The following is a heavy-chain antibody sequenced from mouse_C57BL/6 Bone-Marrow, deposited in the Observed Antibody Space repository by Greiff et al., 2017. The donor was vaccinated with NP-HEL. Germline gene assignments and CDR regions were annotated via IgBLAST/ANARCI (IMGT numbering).Heavy chain of an antibody. Sequence: DVMLVESGGGLVKPGGSLKLSCAASGFTFSDYGMHWVRQAPEKGLEWVAYISSGSSTIYYADTVKGRFTISRDNAKNTLFLQMTSLRSEDTAMYYCAKTAQAAYWGQGTLVTVSA. D-gene: IGHD3-2*02. CDR2: ISSGSSTI. V-gene: IGHV5-17*01. CDR1: GFTFSDYG. CDR3: AKTAQAAY. J-gene: IGHJ3*01.